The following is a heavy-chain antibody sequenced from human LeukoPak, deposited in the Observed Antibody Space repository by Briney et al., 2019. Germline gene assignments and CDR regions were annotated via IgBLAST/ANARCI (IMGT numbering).Heavy chain of an antibody. V-gene: IGHV4-59*01. CDR3: ARTPGVGWYFDL. D-gene: IGHD2-15*01. Sequence: PSETLSLTCTVSGGSISSYYWSWIRQPPGKGLEWIGYIYYSGSTNYNPSLKSRVTISVDTSKNQFSLKLSSVTAADTAVYYCARTPGVGWYFDLWGRGTLVTASS. J-gene: IGHJ2*01. CDR2: IYYSGST. CDR1: GGSISSYY.